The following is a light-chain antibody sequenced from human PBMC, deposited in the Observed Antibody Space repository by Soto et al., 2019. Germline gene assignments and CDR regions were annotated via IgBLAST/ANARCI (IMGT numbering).Light chain of an antibody. CDR2: KAS. J-gene: IGKJ3*01. Sequence: DIQMTQSPSTLSASVGDRVTITCRASLTISSWLAWYQQKPGKPPNLLIYKASSLESGVPARFSGSGSGTEFTLTISSLQPEDFATYYCQRYDKYPFTFGPGTKVDIK. CDR1: LTISSW. V-gene: IGKV1-5*03. CDR3: QRYDKYPFT.